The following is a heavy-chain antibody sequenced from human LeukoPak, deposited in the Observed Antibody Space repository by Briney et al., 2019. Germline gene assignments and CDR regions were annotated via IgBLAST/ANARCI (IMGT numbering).Heavy chain of an antibody. CDR1: GLTFSSYG. J-gene: IGHJ4*02. Sequence: GGSLRLSCAASGLTFSSYGMHWVRQAPGKGLEWVAVISYDGSNKYYADSVKGRFTISRDNSKNTLYLQMNSLRAEDTAVYYCAKGFTWSSSYFDYWGQGTLVTVSS. CDR3: AKGFTWSSSYFDY. D-gene: IGHD6-6*01. CDR2: ISYDGSNK. V-gene: IGHV3-30*18.